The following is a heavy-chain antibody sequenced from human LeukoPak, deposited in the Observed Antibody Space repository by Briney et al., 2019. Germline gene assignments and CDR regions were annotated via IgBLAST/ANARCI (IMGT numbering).Heavy chain of an antibody. CDR2: ISGSGGSK. J-gene: IGHJ4*02. CDR1: GFTFSSYA. CDR3: AKDYYYDSSGYIFDY. D-gene: IGHD3-22*01. V-gene: IGHV3-23*01. Sequence: PGGSLRLSCAASGFTFSSYAMSWVRQAPGKGLEWASAISGSGGSKYYADSVKGRFTISRDNSKNTLYLQMNSLRAEDTAVYHCAKDYYYDSSGYIFDYWGQGTLVTVSS.